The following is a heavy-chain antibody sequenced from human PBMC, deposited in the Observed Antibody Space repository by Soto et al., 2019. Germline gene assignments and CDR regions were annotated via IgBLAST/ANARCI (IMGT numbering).Heavy chain of an antibody. J-gene: IGHJ4*02. CDR2: IYYSGST. Sequence: SETLSLTCTVSGGSISSYYWSWIRQPPGKGLEWIGYIYYSGSTNYNPSLKSRVTISVDTSKNQFSLKLSSVTAADTAVYYCARAFTIFGLFDYWGQGTLVTVSS. CDR1: GGSISSYY. V-gene: IGHV4-59*01. D-gene: IGHD3-3*01. CDR3: ARAFTIFGLFDY.